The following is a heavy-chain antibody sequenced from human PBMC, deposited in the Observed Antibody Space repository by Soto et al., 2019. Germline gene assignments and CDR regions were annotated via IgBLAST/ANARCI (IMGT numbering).Heavy chain of an antibody. J-gene: IGHJ1*01. CDR2: ISAYNGNT. D-gene: IGHD6-13*01. CDR1: GYTFTSYG. Sequence: ASVKVSCKSSGYTFTSYGISWVRQAPGQGLEWMGWISAYNGNTNYAQKLQGRVTMTTDTSTSTAYMELRSLRSDDTAVYYCACLSFGGVAGTSCHWGQGTLVPVSS. CDR3: ACLSFGGVAGTSCH. V-gene: IGHV1-18*01.